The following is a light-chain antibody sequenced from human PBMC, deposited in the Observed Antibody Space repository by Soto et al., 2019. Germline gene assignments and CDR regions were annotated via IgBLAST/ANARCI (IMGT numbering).Light chain of an antibody. CDR3: QQYNDCPLN. CDR1: QSVSSN. J-gene: IGKJ4*01. CDR2: XXS. Sequence: EIVMTQSPGTVSLSPGERATLSCRASQSVSSNLAWYQQKPGXAXRXXIXXXSTRATGTPARFSGSGSGTEFTLTISSLQSEDFSVYYCQQYNDCPLNFGGGTTV. V-gene: IGKV3-15*01.